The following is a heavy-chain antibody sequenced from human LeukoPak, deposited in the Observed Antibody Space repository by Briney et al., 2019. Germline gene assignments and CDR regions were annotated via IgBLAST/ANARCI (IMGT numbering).Heavy chain of an antibody. CDR1: GGSISSYY. Sequence: SETLSLTCTVSGGSISSYYWSWIRQPPGKGLEWIGYIYYSGSTNYNPSLKSRVTISVDTSKNQFSLKLSSVTAADTAVCYCARYDRKQWLGGFDPWGQGTLVTVSS. J-gene: IGHJ5*02. CDR2: IYYSGST. CDR3: ARYDRKQWLGGFDP. V-gene: IGHV4-59*08. D-gene: IGHD6-19*01.